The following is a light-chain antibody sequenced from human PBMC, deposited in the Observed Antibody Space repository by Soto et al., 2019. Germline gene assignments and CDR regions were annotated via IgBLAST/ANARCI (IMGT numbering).Light chain of an antibody. Sequence: DIQMTQSPSSLSASVGDRVTITCRASQSTTSYLNWYQEKPGKAPKLLIYAASSLESGVPSRFSGSGSGTDFTLTISGLQPEDSATYFCQHSYSTPPSFGGGTNVEIK. CDR3: QHSYSTPPS. V-gene: IGKV1-39*01. J-gene: IGKJ4*01. CDR1: QSTTSY. CDR2: AAS.